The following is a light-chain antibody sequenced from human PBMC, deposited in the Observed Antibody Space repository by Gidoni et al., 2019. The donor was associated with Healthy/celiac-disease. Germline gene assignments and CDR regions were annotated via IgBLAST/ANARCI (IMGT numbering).Light chain of an antibody. V-gene: IGLV2-14*03. CDR3: SSYTSSSTL. CDR2: DVS. CDR1: SSDVGGYNY. J-gene: IGLJ2*01. Sequence: QSPLPQPSSVSRSPGLSITISCTGTSSDVGGYNYVSWYQQHPGKDPKLMIYDVSNRPPGVSNRFSGSKSGNTAALTISGLQAEDEADYYCSSYTSSSTLFGGGTKLTVL.